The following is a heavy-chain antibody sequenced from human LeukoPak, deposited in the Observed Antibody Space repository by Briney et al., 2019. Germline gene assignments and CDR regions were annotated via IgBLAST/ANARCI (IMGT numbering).Heavy chain of an antibody. CDR1: GDGLSVSSDV. J-gene: IGHJ3*02. Sequence: SQTLSLTCAISGDGLSVSSDVWNWVWQSPSRGLEWLGRTYYKSKWHNDYAVSVKSRITISPDTSKNQFSLHLNSVTPEDTAVYYCARDADWGYDAYDIWGQGTMVTVSS. CDR3: ARDADWGYDAYDI. D-gene: IGHD7-27*01. V-gene: IGHV6-1*01. CDR2: TYYKSKWHN.